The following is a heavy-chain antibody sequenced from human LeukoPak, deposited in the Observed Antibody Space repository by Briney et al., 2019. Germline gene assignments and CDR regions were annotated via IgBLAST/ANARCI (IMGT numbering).Heavy chain of an antibody. CDR2: ISYDGSNK. V-gene: IGHV3-30*04. CDR3: ARDNRPDYYGMDV. J-gene: IGHJ6*02. CDR1: GFTFSSYA. Sequence: GGSLRLSCAASGFTFSSYATHWVRQAPGKGLEWAAVISYDGSNKYYADSVKGRFTISRDNSKNTLYLQMNSLRAEDTAVYYCARDNRPDYYGMDVWGQGTSVTVSS. D-gene: IGHD6-6*01.